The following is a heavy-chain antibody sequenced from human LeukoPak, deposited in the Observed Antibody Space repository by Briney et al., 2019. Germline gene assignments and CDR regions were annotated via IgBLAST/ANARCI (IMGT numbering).Heavy chain of an antibody. CDR2: IYYSGST. J-gene: IGHJ4*02. D-gene: IGHD3-10*01. CDR3: ARLTRSFGEGYYFDY. V-gene: IGHV4-59*08. CDR1: GGSISSYY. Sequence: SETLSLTCTVSGGSISSYYWSWIRQPPGKGLEWIGYIYYSGSTNYNPSLKSRVTISVDTSKNQFSLKLSSVTAADTAVYYCARLTRSFGEGYYFDYWGQGTLVTVSS.